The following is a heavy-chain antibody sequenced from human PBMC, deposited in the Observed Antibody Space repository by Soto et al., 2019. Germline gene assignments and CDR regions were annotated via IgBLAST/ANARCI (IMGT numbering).Heavy chain of an antibody. J-gene: IGHJ4*02. CDR2: VNHSGTT. D-gene: IGHD2-2*01. CDR1: GGSFSCYY. CDR3: ARGIGYCSSINCYSSRRLRFDS. Sequence: SETLSLTCAVYGGSFSCYYWTWIRQSPEKGLEWIGEVNHSGTTYYNPSLKTRVTISVHTPKNQFSLKMSSVTAADTAVYYCARGIGYCSSINCYSSRRLRFDSWGQGTLVTVSS. V-gene: IGHV4-34*01.